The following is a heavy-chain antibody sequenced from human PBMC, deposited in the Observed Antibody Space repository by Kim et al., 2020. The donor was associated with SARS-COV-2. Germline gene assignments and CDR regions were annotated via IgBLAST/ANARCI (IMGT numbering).Heavy chain of an antibody. D-gene: IGHD6-6*01. CDR1: GFTFTSSA. Sequence: SVKVSCKASGFTFTSSAVQWVRQARGQRLEWIGWIVVGSGNTNYAQKFQERVTITRDMSTSTAYMELSSLRSEDTAVYYCAAEPVSIAARHNYYYYGMDVWGQGTTVTVSS. V-gene: IGHV1-58*01. J-gene: IGHJ6*02. CDR2: IVVGSGNT. CDR3: AAEPVSIAARHNYYYYGMDV.